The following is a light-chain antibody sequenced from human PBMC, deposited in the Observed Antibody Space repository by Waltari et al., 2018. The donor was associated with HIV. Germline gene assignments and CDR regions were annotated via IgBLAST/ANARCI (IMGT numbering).Light chain of an antibody. V-gene: IGLV2-23*02. CDR2: EVS. CDR3: CSYAGSSTLV. J-gene: IGLJ2*01. CDR1: SSAVGSYNL. Sequence: PGQSITISCTGTSSAVGSYNLVSWYQQHPAKAPKRMIYEVSKRPSGVSNRFSGSKSGNTASLTISGLQAEDEADYYCCSYAGSSTLVFGGGTKLTVL.